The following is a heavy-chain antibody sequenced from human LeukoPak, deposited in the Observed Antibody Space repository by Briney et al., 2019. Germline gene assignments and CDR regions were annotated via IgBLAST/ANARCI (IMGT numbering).Heavy chain of an antibody. D-gene: IGHD5-18*01. V-gene: IGHV3-23*01. J-gene: IGHJ4*02. Sequence: GGSLRVSCADSGFTFSSYAMSWVRQAPGKGLEWVSAISSSGSSTFYADSVKGRFTVSRDNSKSTLYLQMNSLRAEDTAVYYCAKGKGIQIWPYYFDYWGQGTLVTVSS. CDR3: AKGKGIQIWPYYFDY. CDR1: GFTFSSYA. CDR2: ISSSGSST.